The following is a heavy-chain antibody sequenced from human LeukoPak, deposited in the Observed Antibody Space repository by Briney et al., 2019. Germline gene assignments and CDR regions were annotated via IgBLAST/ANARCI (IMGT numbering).Heavy chain of an antibody. CDR3: ARGDYYDSSGYYPPDDAFDI. CDR1: GGSFSGYY. V-gene: IGHV4-34*01. J-gene: IGHJ3*02. Sequence: SETLSLTCAVYGGSFSGYYWSWIRQPPGKGLEWIGEINHSGSTNYNPSLKSRVTISVDTSKNQFSLKLSSVTAADTAVYYCARGDYYDSSGYYPPDDAFDIWGQGTMVTVSS. CDR2: INHSGST. D-gene: IGHD3-22*01.